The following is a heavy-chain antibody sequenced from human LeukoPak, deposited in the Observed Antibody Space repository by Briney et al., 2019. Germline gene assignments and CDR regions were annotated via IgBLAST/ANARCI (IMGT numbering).Heavy chain of an antibody. CDR1: GFIVSSNS. CDR2: IKQDGSEK. D-gene: IGHD5-24*01. J-gene: IGHJ3*02. Sequence: GGSLRLSCAASGFIVSSNSMSWVRQAPGKGLEWVANIKQDGSEKYYVDSVKGRFTISRDNAKNSLYLQMNSLRAEDTAVYYCAREKGDGYNYDAFDIWGQGTMVTVSS. CDR3: AREKGDGYNYDAFDI. V-gene: IGHV3-7*01.